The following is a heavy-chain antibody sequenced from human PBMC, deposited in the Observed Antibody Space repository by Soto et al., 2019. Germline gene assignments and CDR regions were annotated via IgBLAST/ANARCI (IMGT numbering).Heavy chain of an antibody. V-gene: IGHV4-59*12. CDR1: GGSISSSY. CDR3: ARGRITGSSYSGGWYYFDH. CDR2: IDYSGST. Sequence: PSETLSLTCTVSGGSISSSYWSWIRQPPGKGLEWIGYIDYSGSTNYNPSLKSRVTISVDTSKNQFSLELTSVTAADTAMYYCARGRITGSSYSGGWYYFDHWGQGTQVTVSS. D-gene: IGHD1-26*01. J-gene: IGHJ4*02.